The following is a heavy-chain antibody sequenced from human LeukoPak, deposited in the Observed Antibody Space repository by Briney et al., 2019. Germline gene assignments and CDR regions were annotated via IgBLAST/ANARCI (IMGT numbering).Heavy chain of an antibody. D-gene: IGHD5-24*01. Sequence: GGSLRLSRAASVFTFSDYYMSWIRQAPGKGLGWVSYISSSGSTIYYADSVKGRFTISKDNAKNSLYLQMNSLRAEDTAVYYCARDGYNPGLDYWGQGTLVTVSS. V-gene: IGHV3-11*04. CDR1: VFTFSDYY. CDR3: ARDGYNPGLDY. CDR2: ISSSGSTI. J-gene: IGHJ4*02.